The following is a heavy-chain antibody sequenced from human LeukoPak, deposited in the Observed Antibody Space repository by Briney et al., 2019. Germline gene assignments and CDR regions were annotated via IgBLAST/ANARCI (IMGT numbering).Heavy chain of an antibody. D-gene: IGHD3-22*01. CDR2: INPSGGST. V-gene: IGHV1-46*01. J-gene: IGHJ5*02. Sequence: ASVKVSCKASGYTFTSYYMHWVRQAPGQGLEWMGIINPSGGSTSCAQKFQGRVTMTRDTSTSTVYMELSSLRSEDTAVYYCARESAGYYYDSSGYLGLDPWGQGTLVTVSS. CDR3: ARESAGYYYDSSGYLGLDP. CDR1: GYTFTSYY.